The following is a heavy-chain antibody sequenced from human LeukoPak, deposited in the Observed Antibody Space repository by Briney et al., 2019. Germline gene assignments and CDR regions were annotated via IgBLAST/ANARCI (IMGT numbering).Heavy chain of an antibody. Sequence: KPSETLSLTCAVNGGSISGYYWSWIRQSPGKGLEWIGEINYSGTPNYNPPLKSRVIFSVDTSKNQFSLKLSSVTAADTAVYYCARSSGWSYYYYYYMDVWGKGTTVTVSS. CDR2: INYSGTP. J-gene: IGHJ6*03. CDR3: ARSSGWSYYYYYYMDV. V-gene: IGHV4-34*01. D-gene: IGHD3-22*01. CDR1: GGSISGYY.